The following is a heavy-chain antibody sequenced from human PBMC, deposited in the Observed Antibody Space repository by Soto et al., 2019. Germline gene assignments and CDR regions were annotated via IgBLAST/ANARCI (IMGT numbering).Heavy chain of an antibody. J-gene: IGHJ4*02. CDR3: GKGRSWPSGSDY. CDR2: INSRSSST. D-gene: IGHD2-15*01. V-gene: IGHV3-11*05. Sequence: QVQLVESGGGLVKPGGSLRLSCAASGFTFSDYYMSWIRQAPGKGLEWVSYINSRSSSTNYANSVKGRFTISRDNEKNLLYLKMSSLTVKDKAEYYYGKGRSWPSGSDYRRKGTLVSVSS. CDR1: GFTFSDYY.